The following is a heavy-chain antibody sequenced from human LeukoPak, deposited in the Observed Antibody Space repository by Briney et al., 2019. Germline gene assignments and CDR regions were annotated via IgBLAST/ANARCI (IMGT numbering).Heavy chain of an antibody. D-gene: IGHD5-12*01. J-gene: IGHJ4*02. CDR2: ITTDNGNT. CDR1: GYTFSNYG. V-gene: IGHV1-18*01. CDR3: ARGRGSTSRY. Sequence: ASVKVSCKASGYTFSNYGITWVRQAPAQGLEWMGWITTDNGNTNYAQNLQGRVTMTRDTSTSTAYMELRSLRSDDAAVYYCARGRGSTSRYWGQGTLVTVSS.